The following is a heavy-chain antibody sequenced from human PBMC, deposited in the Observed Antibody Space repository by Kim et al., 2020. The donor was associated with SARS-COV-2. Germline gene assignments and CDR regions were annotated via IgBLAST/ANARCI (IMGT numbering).Heavy chain of an antibody. D-gene: IGHD6-19*01. Sequence: GGSLRLSCAASGFTVSSNYMSWVRRAPGKGLEWVSVIYSGGSTYYADSVKGRFTISRDNSKNTLYLQMNSLRAEDTAVYYCARGHRYSSGWYGAFDIWGQGTMVTVSS. V-gene: IGHV3-66*01. J-gene: IGHJ3*02. CDR3: ARGHRYSSGWYGAFDI. CDR2: IYSGGST. CDR1: GFTVSSNY.